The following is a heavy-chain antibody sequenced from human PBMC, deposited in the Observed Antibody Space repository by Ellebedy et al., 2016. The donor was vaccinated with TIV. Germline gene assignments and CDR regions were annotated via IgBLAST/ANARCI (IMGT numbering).Heavy chain of an antibody. CDR2: IQKDGGEK. Sequence: GESLKISCAASGFRFSDNWMTWVRQAPGKGLEWVANIQKDGGEKFYVDSVKGRSTISRDNAKNSLNLQMNNLRVEDTAVYYCAREWDYWGQGTLVTVSS. CDR3: AREWDY. J-gene: IGHJ4*02. V-gene: IGHV3-7*01. CDR1: GFRFSDNW.